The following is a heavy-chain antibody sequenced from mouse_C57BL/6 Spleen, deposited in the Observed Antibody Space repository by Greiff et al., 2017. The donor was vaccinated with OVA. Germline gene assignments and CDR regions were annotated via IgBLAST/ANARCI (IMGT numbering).Heavy chain of an antibody. Sequence: QVQLKESGPELVKPGASVKISCKASGYAFSSSWMNWVKQRPGKGLEWIGRIYPGDGDTNYNGKFKGKATLTADKSSSTAYMQLSSLTSEDSAVYFCAREKGSYGTLFAYWGQGTLVTVSA. CDR1: GYAFSSSW. V-gene: IGHV1-82*01. CDR2: IYPGDGDT. J-gene: IGHJ3*01. D-gene: IGHD1-1*01. CDR3: AREKGSYGTLFAY.